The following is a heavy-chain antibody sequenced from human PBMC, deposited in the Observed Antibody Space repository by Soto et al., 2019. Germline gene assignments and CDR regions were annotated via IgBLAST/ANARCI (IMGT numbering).Heavy chain of an antibody. V-gene: IGHV4-31*02. D-gene: IGHD3-22*01. CDR3: TTDHLTTSGYYFDY. CDR2: IYYSGST. J-gene: IGHJ4*02. CDR1: GGSISSGGYY. Sequence: TSETLSLTCTVSGGSISSGGYYWSWIRQHPGKGLEWIGYIYYSGSTYYNPSLKSRVTISVDTSKNQFSLKLNSLKTEDTAVYYCTTDHLTTSGYYFDYWGQGTLVTVSS.